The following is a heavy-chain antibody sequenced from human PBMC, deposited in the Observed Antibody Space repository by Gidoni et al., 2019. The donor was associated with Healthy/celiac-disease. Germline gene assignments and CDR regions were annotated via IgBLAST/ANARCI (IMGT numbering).Heavy chain of an antibody. D-gene: IGHD1-26*01. CDR1: GFTFSSYG. V-gene: IGHV3-30*02. CDR3: ARDSGSYPSPDY. CDR2: IRYDGSNK. Sequence: QVQLVESGGGVVQPGGSLRLSCAASGFTFSSYGMHWVRQAPGKGLEWVAFIRYDGSNKYYADSVKGRFTISRDNSKNTLYLQMNSLRAEDTAVYYCARDSGSYPSPDYWGQGTLVTVSS. J-gene: IGHJ4*02.